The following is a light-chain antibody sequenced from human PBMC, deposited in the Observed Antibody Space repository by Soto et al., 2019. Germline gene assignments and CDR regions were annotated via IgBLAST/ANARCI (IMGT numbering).Light chain of an antibody. CDR1: QGIAKS. Sequence: DIQMTQSPSSLSASVGDRVTITCRASQGIAKSLAWYQQKPGKAPKLLIYSASTLQSGVPSRFSGSGSGTDFTLTISSLQPEDVATYYCQKYNSAPLTFGGGTKVDIK. CDR2: SAS. CDR3: QKYNSAPLT. J-gene: IGKJ4*01. V-gene: IGKV1-27*01.